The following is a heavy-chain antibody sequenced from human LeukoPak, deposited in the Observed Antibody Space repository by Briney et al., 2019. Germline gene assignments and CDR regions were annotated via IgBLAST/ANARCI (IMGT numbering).Heavy chain of an antibody. CDR2: ISGSGGST. J-gene: IGHJ1*01. CDR3: AKGGNNDFWGGYYGSDFQH. CDR1: GFTFSSYA. Sequence: GGSLRLSCAASGFTFSSYAMSRVRQAPGKGLEWVSAISGSGGSTYYADSVKGRFTISRDNSKNTLYLQMNSLRAEDTAVYYCAKGGNNDFWGGYYGSDFQHWGQGTLVTVSS. V-gene: IGHV3-23*01. D-gene: IGHD3-3*01.